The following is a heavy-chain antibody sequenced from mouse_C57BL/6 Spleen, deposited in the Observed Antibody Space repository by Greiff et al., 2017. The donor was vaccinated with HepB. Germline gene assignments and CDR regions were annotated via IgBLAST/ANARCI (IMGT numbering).Heavy chain of an antibody. J-gene: IGHJ3*01. V-gene: IGHV1-81*01. CDR1: GYTFTSYG. CDR2: IYPRSGNT. Sequence: VQLQESGAELARPGASVKLSCKASGYTFTSYGISWVKQRTGQGLEWIGKIYPRSGNTYYNEKFKGKATLTADKSSRTAYMELRSLTSEDSAVYFCARSGDGYWAWFAYWGQGTLVTVSA. D-gene: IGHD2-3*01. CDR3: ARSGDGYWAWFAY.